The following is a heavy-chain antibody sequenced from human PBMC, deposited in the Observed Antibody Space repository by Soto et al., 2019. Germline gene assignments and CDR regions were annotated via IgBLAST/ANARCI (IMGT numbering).Heavy chain of an antibody. V-gene: IGHV4-31*03. J-gene: IGHJ6*02. Sequence: SETLSLTCTVSGGSISSGGYYWSWIRQHPGKGLEWIGYIYYSGSTYYNPSLKSRVTISVDTSKNQFSLKLNYVTAADTAVYYCARVNSGYYDSSGYPAYYYYGMDVWGQGTTVT. CDR3: ARVNSGYYDSSGYPAYYYYGMDV. CDR1: GGSISSGGYY. D-gene: IGHD3-22*01. CDR2: IYYSGST.